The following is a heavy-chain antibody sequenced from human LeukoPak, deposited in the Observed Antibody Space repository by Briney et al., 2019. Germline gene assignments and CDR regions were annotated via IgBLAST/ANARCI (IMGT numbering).Heavy chain of an antibody. CDR2: IYPGDSDT. CDR3: ARHAPLVRGVIYYFDH. D-gene: IGHD3-10*01. V-gene: IGHV5-51*01. Sequence: PGESLKISCKGSGYSFTSYWIGWVRQMPGKGLEWMGIIYPGDSDTRYSPSFQGQVTISADESISPAYLQWSSLKASDTAMYDCARHAPLVRGVIYYFDHWGEGTLVTVSS. CDR1: GYSFTSYW. J-gene: IGHJ4*02.